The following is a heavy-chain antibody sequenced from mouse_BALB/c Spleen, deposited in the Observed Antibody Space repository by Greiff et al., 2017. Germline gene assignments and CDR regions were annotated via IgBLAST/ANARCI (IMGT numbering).Heavy chain of an antibody. CDR2: IWAGGST. Sequence: QVQLKESGPGLVAPSQSLSITCTVSGFSLTSYCVHWVRQPPGKGMEWLGVIWAGGSTNYNSALMSRLSISKDNSKSQVFLKMNSLQTDDTAMYYCARDEEGFAYWGQGTLVTVSA. CDR1: GFSLTSYC. CDR3: ARDEEGFAY. J-gene: IGHJ3*01. V-gene: IGHV2-9*02.